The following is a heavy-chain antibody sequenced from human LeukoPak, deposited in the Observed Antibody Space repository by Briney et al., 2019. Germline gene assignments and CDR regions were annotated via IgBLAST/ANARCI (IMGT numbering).Heavy chain of an antibody. CDR2: ISGSGGST. D-gene: IGHD2-2*01. V-gene: IGHV3-23*01. J-gene: IGHJ4*02. Sequence: GGSLRLSCAASGFTCSDYVMSWIRQAPGKGLEWVSAISGSGGSTYYGDSVKGRFTISRDNSKNTLYLQMNSLRAEDTAVYYCAKYANGGPQDYWGQGTLVTVSP. CDR3: AKYANGGPQDY. CDR1: GFTCSDYV.